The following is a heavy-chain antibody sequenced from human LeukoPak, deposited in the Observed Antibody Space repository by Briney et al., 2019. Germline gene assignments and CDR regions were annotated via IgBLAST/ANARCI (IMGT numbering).Heavy chain of an antibody. CDR3: ARDKASGSSYGSSFHF. CDR2: ITSISSYI. CDR1: GFTFSRYT. V-gene: IGHV3-21*01. Sequence: TGGSLRLSCAASGFTFSRYTMTWVRQAPGKGLEWVSSITSISSYIYYADSVKGRFTISRDNAKNSLYLQLNSLRAEDTAVYYCARDKASGSSYGSSFHFWGQGTMVTVSS. J-gene: IGHJ3*01. D-gene: IGHD1-26*01.